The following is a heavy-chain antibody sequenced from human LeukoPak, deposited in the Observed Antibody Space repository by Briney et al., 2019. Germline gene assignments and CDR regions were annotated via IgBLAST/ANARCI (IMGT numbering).Heavy chain of an antibody. CDR2: IYYSGST. CDR3: ARDTGAFDI. V-gene: IGHV4-59*01. CDR1: GGSFSGYY. J-gene: IGHJ3*02. D-gene: IGHD4-17*01. Sequence: PSETLSPTCAVYGGSFSGYYWSWIRQPPGKGLEWIGYIYYSGSTNYNPSLKSRVTISVDTSKNQFSLKLSSVTAADTAVYYCARDTGAFDIWGQGTMVTVSS.